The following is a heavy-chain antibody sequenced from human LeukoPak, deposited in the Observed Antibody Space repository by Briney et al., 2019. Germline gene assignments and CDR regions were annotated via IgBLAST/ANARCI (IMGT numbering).Heavy chain of an antibody. J-gene: IGHJ6*02. V-gene: IGHV4-59*01. CDR2: IYYSGPT. CDR1: GGSIRSYY. CDR3: ARRYYSYYAMDV. Sequence: SETLSLTCTVSGGSIRSYYWSWIRQPPGKGLEWIGSIYYSGPTNYNPSLKSRVTISVDTSKNQFSLKLSSVTAADTAVYYCARRYYSYYAMDVWGQGTTVTVSS.